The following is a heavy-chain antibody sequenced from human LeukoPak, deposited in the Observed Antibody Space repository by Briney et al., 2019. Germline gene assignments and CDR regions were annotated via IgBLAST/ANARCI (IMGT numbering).Heavy chain of an antibody. Sequence: GGSLRLSCVASGFTFSSYWMHWVRQAPGKGLEWVSRINEDASTITYADSVKGRFTTSRENAMNTLDLQMNSLRAEDTAVYYCVRDLILVWTPGDDFDHWGQGTLVTVSS. CDR3: VRDLILVWTPGDDFDH. D-gene: IGHD3-16*01. CDR1: GFTFSSYW. V-gene: IGHV3-74*03. CDR2: INEDASTI. J-gene: IGHJ4*02.